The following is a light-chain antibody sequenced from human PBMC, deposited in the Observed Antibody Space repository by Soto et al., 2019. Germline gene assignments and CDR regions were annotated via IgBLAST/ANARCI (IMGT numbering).Light chain of an antibody. CDR1: SSDIGAFNY. J-gene: IGLJ1*01. V-gene: IGLV2-14*01. CDR2: EVS. CDR3: SSSTTTGTLYV. Sequence: QSVLTQPASVSGSPGQSITMTCTGTSSDIGAFNYVSWYQQHPGRAPKLLIYEVSKRPSGVSNRFSGSKSGNTASLTISGLQAEDEADYYCSSSTTTGTLYVFGSGTKVTVL.